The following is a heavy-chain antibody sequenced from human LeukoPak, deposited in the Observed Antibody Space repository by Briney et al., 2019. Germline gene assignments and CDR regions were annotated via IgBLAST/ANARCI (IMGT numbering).Heavy chain of an antibody. V-gene: IGHV4-59*01. J-gene: IGHJ5*02. D-gene: IGHD3-16*01. Sequence: SETLSLTCIVPGGSISIYYWNWIRQPPGKGLEWIGYIYNSGSTDYNPSLKRRVTISADTSKNQFSLKLTSVTAADTAVYYCARDRELGSWGQGILVTVSS. CDR2: IYNSGST. CDR1: GGSISIYY. CDR3: ARDRELGS.